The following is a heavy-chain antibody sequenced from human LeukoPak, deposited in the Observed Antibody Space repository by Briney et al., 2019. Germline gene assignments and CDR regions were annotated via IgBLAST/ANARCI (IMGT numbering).Heavy chain of an antibody. V-gene: IGHV4-39*07. D-gene: IGHD3-22*01. CDR2: IYYSGST. J-gene: IGHJ3*02. CDR1: GGSISSSSYY. CDR3: ARDIPTYYYDSSGPGAFDI. Sequence: SETLSLTCTVSGGSISSSSYYWGWIRQPPGKGLEWIGSIYYSGSTYYNPSLKSRVTISVDTSKNQFSLKLSSVTAADTAVYYCARDIPTYYYDSSGPGAFDIWGQGTMVTVSS.